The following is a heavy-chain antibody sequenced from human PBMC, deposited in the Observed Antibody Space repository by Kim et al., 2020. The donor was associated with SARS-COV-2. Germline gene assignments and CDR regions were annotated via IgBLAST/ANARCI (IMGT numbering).Heavy chain of an antibody. D-gene: IGHD5-12*01. J-gene: IGHJ4*02. Sequence: GGSLRLSCAASGFTFSSYSMNWVRQAPGKGLEWVSSISSSSSYIYYADSVKGRFTISRDNAKNSLYLQMNSLRAEDTAVYYCARDPTSPLASRDYWGQGTLVTVSS. CDR3: ARDPTSPLASRDY. CDR2: ISSSSSYI. V-gene: IGHV3-21*01. CDR1: GFTFSSYS.